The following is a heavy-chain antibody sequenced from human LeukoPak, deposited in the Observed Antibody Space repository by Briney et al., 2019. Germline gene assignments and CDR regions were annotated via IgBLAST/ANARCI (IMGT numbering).Heavy chain of an antibody. CDR1: GGTFSSYA. CDR2: IIPIFGTA. J-gene: IGHJ4*02. CDR3: AREPLSVSLWFGELHY. Sequence: SVKVSCKASGGTFSSYAISWVRQAPGQGLEWMGGIIPIFGTANYAQKFQGRVTITADESTSTAYMELSSLRSEDTAVYYCAREPLSVSLWFGELHYWGQGTLVTVSS. D-gene: IGHD3-10*01. V-gene: IGHV1-69*01.